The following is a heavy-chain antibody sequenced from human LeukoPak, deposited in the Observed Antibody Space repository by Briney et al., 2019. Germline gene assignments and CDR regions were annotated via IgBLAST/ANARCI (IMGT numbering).Heavy chain of an antibody. J-gene: IGHJ4*02. CDR1: GFTFTSTV. CDR3: AKGASSGYYYGGIDY. D-gene: IGHD3-22*01. Sequence: GGSLRLSCAASGFTFTSTVMTWVRQAPGKGLEWVSTISPDGAYIYYADSLRGRFTMSRDNSKNTLYLQMNSLRAEDTAVYYCAKGASSGYYYGGIDYWGQGTLVTVSS. CDR2: ISPDGAYI. V-gene: IGHV3-23*01.